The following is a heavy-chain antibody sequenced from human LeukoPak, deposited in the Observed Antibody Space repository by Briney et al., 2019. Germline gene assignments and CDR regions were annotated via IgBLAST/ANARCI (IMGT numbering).Heavy chain of an antibody. D-gene: IGHD5-18*01. Sequence: ASVKVSCKASGYTFSSYDINWVRQATGQGLEWMGWMSPNSGNTGHAQKFQGRVTITRNTSISTAYMELSSLRSEDTAVYYCARRGGYGYGGYYYYYMDVWGKGTTVTVSS. CDR2: MSPNSGNT. CDR3: ARRGGYGYGGYYYYYMDV. CDR1: GYTFSSYD. J-gene: IGHJ6*03. V-gene: IGHV1-8*01.